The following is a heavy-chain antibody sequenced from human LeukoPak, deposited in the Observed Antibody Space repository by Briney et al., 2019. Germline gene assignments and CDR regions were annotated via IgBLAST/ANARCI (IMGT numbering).Heavy chain of an antibody. J-gene: IGHJ4*02. D-gene: IGHD3-22*01. CDR3: AGTYYYDSSGSLGDY. Sequence: KPSETLSLTCTVSGGSISSYYWSWIRQPAGKGLEWIGRIYTSGSTNYNPSLKSRVTMSVDTSKNQFSLKLSSVTAADTAVYYCAGTYYYDSSGSLGDYWGQGTLVTVSS. V-gene: IGHV4-4*07. CDR1: GGSISSYY. CDR2: IYTSGST.